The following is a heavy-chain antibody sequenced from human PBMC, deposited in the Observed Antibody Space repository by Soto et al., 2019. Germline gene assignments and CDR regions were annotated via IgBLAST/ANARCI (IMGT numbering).Heavy chain of an antibody. D-gene: IGHD2-8*01. CDR3: GRVMIGTSRHTDSDF. J-gene: IGHJ4*02. V-gene: IGHV4-39*01. CDR1: GASISSRDHY. CDR2: IDYNGVT. Sequence: SETLSLTCTVSGASISSRDHYWGWIRQTPGKGLEWIGNIDYNGVTYYNPSLKSRVTVSKDTSKNQFSLKVASVTAADTAIYYCGRVMIGTSRHTDSDFWGQGTQVTVSS.